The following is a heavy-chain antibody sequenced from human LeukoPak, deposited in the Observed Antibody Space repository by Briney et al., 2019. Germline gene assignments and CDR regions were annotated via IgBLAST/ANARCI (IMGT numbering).Heavy chain of an antibody. CDR3: ARVPGGGTAAN. J-gene: IGHJ3*01. Sequence: PSETLSLTCTVSGGSVSSGSYYWNWIRQPPGEGLEWIGYIYYSGSTNYNPSLKSRVTMSVDTSKNQFSLKLSSVTAADTAVYYCARVPGGGTAANWGQGTMVTVSS. CDR1: GGSVSSGSYY. V-gene: IGHV4-61*01. CDR2: IYYSGST. D-gene: IGHD1-7*01.